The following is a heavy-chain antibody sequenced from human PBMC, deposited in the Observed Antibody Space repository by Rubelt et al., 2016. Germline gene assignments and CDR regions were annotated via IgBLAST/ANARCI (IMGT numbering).Heavy chain of an antibody. D-gene: IGHD2-15*01. CDR2: IIPATGLP. Sequence: QVHLVQSGAEMREPGSSVKVSCKASGGSVSSSEVSWVRQAPGQGLEWVGRIIPATGLPSYAQKFQGRSTITAKKSPTTAFMELSSLRSEDTAVYYCATVSCSGGSCYSLSLGYWGQGTLVTVSS. CDR3: ATVSCSGGSCYSLSLGY. CDR1: GGSVSSSE. V-gene: IGHV1-69*04. J-gene: IGHJ4*02.